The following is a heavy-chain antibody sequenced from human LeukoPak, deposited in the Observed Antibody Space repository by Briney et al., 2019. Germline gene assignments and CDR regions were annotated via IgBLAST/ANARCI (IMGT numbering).Heavy chain of an antibody. Sequence: GASVRVSCKASGYPFTSYGIVWVRQAPGQGLEWMGWISAYSGHTNYAQKLQGRVTMTTARSTSTVYMELRSLRFDDTAVYYCARGADYKTVKYDYWGQGTLVTVSS. J-gene: IGHJ4*02. V-gene: IGHV1-18*01. CDR2: ISAYSGHT. CDR1: GYPFTSYG. CDR3: ARGADYKTVKYDY. D-gene: IGHD4-11*01.